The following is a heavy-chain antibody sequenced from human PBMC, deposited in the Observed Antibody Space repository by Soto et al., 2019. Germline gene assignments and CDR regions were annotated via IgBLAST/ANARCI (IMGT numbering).Heavy chain of an antibody. J-gene: IGHJ4*02. CDR3: AKGPRSCSSTTCYTVDY. V-gene: IGHV3-30*18. Sequence: QVQLVEAGGGVVQPGRSLRLSCAVSGFTFNSHAMHWVRQAPGKGLEWVAVISYGGANKYYGESVKGRFTISRDNSKDTLFLQMDSLRPEDTAVYYCAKGPRSCSSTTCYTVDYWGRGTLVTVSS. CDR1: GFTFNSHA. CDR2: ISYGGANK. D-gene: IGHD2-2*02.